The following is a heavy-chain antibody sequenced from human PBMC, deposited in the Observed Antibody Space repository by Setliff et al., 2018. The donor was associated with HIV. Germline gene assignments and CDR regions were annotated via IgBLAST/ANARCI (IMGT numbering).Heavy chain of an antibody. CDR3: ARQAYWGYPVHYFHMDV. J-gene: IGHJ6*03. CDR1: GGSISTTSSY. CDR2: IYSTGDT. D-gene: IGHD2-15*01. Sequence: SETLSLTCTVSGGSISTTSSYWGWIRQSPGKGLGWIANIYSTGDTYYSPSLKSRVTISIDTTKNRFSLKLTSVSAADTAIYYCARQAYWGYPVHYFHMDVWGKGTTVTVSS. V-gene: IGHV4-39*01.